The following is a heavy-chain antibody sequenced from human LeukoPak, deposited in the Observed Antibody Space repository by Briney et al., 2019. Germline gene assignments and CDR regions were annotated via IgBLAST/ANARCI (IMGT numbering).Heavy chain of an antibody. CDR2: IYYSGST. CDR1: GGSISSYY. D-gene: IGHD4-17*01. J-gene: IGHJ4*02. Sequence: SETLSLTCTVSGGSISSYYWSWIRQPPGKGLEWIGYIYYSGSTNYNPSLKSRVTISVDTSKSQFSLKLSSVTAADTAVYYCARGDLRTVTFDYWGQGTLVTVSS. CDR3: ARGDLRTVTFDY. V-gene: IGHV4-59*01.